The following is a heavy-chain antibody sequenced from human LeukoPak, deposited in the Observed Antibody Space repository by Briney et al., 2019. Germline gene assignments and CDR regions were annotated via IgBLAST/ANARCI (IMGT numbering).Heavy chain of an antibody. J-gene: IGHJ5*02. Sequence: SETLSLTCTVSGGSISSYYWSWIRQPPGKGLEWIGYIYYSGSTNYNPSLKSRVTISVDTSKNQFSLKLSSVTAAGTAVYYCARGAAMVYTWGQGTPVTVSS. V-gene: IGHV4-59*01. CDR3: ARGAAMVYT. CDR2: IYYSGST. CDR1: GGSISSYY. D-gene: IGHD5-18*01.